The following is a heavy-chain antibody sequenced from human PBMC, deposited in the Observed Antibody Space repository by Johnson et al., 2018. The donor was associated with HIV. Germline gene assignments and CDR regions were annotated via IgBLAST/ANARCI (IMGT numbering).Heavy chain of an antibody. J-gene: IGHJ3*02. Sequence: VQLVESGGGVVRPGRSLRLSCAASGFTFSSYAMHWVRQAPGKGLEYVSAISSNGGSTYYANSVKGRFTISRDNSKNTLYLQMGSLRAEDMAVYYCARDEPTDDAFDIWGQGTMVTVSS. CDR2: ISSNGGST. CDR3: ARDEPTDDAFDI. CDR1: GFTFSSYA. V-gene: IGHV3-64*01.